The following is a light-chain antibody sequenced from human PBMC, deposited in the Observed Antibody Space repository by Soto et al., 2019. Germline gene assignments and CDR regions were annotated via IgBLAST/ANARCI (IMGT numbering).Light chain of an antibody. J-gene: IGKJ2*01. CDR2: ETD. V-gene: IGKV3-11*01. Sequence: EIVLTQSPATLSLSPGETATLSCRASQSVSNFLAWYQQKPGQAPRLLIYETDHRATGIPDRFSGSGSGTDFALTITSQEPEDFAVYHCQQRSNWPPTFGQGSNLEIK. CDR3: QQRSNWPPT. CDR1: QSVSNF.